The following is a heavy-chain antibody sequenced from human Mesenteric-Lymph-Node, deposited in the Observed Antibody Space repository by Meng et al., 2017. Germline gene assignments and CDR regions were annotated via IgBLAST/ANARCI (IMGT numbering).Heavy chain of an antibody. D-gene: IGHD5-12*01. CDR1: GYSFFGYW. CDR3: ATLKDSGYGGVDY. CDR2: IYPGDSDT. J-gene: IGHJ4*02. Sequence: GESLKISCKASGYSFFGYWIAWVRQMPGKGLEWMGIIYPGDSDTRYSPSFQGQVTISADKSINTAYLQWTSLKASDTAMYYCATLKDSGYGGVDYWGQGTLVTVSS. V-gene: IGHV5-51*01.